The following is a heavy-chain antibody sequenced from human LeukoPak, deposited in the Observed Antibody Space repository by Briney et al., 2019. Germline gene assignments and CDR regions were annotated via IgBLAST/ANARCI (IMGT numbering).Heavy chain of an antibody. D-gene: IGHD3-3*01. CDR1: GYSISSGYY. V-gene: IGHV4-38-2*02. CDR3: ARDKYDFWSGYHDY. CDR2: IYHSGST. Sequence: PSETLSLTCTVSGYSISSGYYWGWIRQPPGKGLEWIGSIYHSGSTYYNPSLKSRVTIPVDTSKNQFSLKLSSVTAADTAVYYCARDKYDFWSGYHDYWGQGTLVTVSS. J-gene: IGHJ4*02.